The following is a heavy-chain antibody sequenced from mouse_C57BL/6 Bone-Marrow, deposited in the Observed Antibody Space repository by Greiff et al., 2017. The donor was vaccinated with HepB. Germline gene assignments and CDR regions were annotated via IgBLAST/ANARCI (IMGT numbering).Heavy chain of an antibody. J-gene: IGHJ3*01. D-gene: IGHD2-3*01. Sequence: EVKLLESGPGLVKPSQSLSLTCSVTGYSITSGYYWNWIRQFPGNKLEWMVYISYDGSNNYNPSLKNRISITRDTSTNQFFLMLISVTTEDTATYYCSGSDGYWAWFAYWGQGTLVTVSA. V-gene: IGHV3-6*01. CDR1: GYSITSGYY. CDR2: ISYDGSN. CDR3: SGSDGYWAWFAY.